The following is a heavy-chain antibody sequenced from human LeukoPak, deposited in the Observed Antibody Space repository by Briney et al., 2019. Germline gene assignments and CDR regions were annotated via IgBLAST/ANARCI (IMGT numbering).Heavy chain of an antibody. CDR1: GYTFTGYY. CDR3: ASDAGRGYSGYEIDY. Sequence: ASVKVSCKASGYTFTGYYMHWVRQAPGQGLEWMGWINPNSGGTNYAQKFQGRVTMTRDTSISTAYMELSRLRSDDTAVYYCASDAGRGYSGYEIDYWGQGTQVTVSS. J-gene: IGHJ4*02. CDR2: INPNSGGT. D-gene: IGHD5-12*01. V-gene: IGHV1-2*02.